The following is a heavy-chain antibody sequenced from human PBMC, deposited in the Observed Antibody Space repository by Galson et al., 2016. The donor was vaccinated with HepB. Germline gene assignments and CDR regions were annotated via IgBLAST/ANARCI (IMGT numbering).Heavy chain of an antibody. Sequence: SLRLSCAASGFTFSRYGMHWVRQAPGKGLEWVAVISYDGGDKHYADSVKGRFTVSRANSKNTLFLQMNSLRVEDTAVYYCAKLDCGRDCPRDDWGQGTLVTVSS. D-gene: IGHD2-21*02. CDR2: ISYDGGDK. CDR3: AKLDCGRDCPRDD. J-gene: IGHJ4*02. V-gene: IGHV3-30*19. CDR1: GFTFSRYG.